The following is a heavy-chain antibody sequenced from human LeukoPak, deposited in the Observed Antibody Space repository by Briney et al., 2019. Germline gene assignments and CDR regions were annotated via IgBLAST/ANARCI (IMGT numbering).Heavy chain of an antibody. CDR2: IYQSGHT. Sequence: SETLSLTCTVSGGSISSGSYYWGWIRQPPGKGLAWIGSIYQSGHTYYNPSLKSRVTMSVDTSNNQFSLVLNSVIAADTAVYYCARQVATKGEWAFDIWGQGTLVTVSS. V-gene: IGHV4-39*07. J-gene: IGHJ3*02. D-gene: IGHD5-12*01. CDR3: ARQVATKGEWAFDI. CDR1: GGSISSGSYY.